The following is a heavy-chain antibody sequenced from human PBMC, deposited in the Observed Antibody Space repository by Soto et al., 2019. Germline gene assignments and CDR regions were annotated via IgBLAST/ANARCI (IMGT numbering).Heavy chain of an antibody. V-gene: IGHV3-23*01. CDR1: QFTFSTYA. J-gene: IGHJ4*02. Sequence: EVQLLESGGGLVPPGGSLRLSCAASQFTFSTYAMRWVRQAPGKGLEWVAYISGSGGSTYYPDPVRGRFTISRDNSKNTLYLQMNSLRAEDTAIYYCANEYDSSWRIVDDWGQGTPVTVSS. CDR2: ISGSGGST. CDR3: ANEYDSSWRIVDD. D-gene: IGHD6-13*01.